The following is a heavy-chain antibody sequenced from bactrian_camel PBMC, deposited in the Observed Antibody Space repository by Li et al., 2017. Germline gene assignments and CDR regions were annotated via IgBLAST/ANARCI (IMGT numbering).Heavy chain of an antibody. Sequence: QLVESGGGSVQIGGSLTLACAASRGFDDANAEWGWFRQAAGAQCEMVASISPDGKEYYSDSVKGRFTISQDNAKKTVYLQMNSLNPEDTAMYYCAAGPGGARLEMMRYEFWGHGTQVTVS. CDR2: ISPDGKE. D-gene: IGHD1*01. CDR3: AAGPGGARLEMMRYEF. J-gene: IGHJ4*01. CDR1: RGFDDANA. V-gene: IGHV3S53*01.